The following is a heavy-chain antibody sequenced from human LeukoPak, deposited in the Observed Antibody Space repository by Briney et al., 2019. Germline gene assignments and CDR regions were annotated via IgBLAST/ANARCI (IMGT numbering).Heavy chain of an antibody. CDR3: ARRITVTGDYFDY. CDR1: GYSFTSYW. CDR2: IYPGDSDT. D-gene: IGHD4-17*01. Sequence: GESLKISCKGSGYSFTSYWIGWVRQMPGKGLEWMGIIYPGDSDTRYSPSFQGQVTISADKSISTAYLQWSSLKAPDTAMYYCARRITVTGDYFDYWGQGTLVTVSS. V-gene: IGHV5-51*01. J-gene: IGHJ4*02.